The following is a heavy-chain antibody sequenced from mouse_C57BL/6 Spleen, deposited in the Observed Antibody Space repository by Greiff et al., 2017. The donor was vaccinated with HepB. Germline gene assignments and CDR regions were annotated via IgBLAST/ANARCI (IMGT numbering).Heavy chain of an antibody. CDR3: LYYDYDEGFDY. CDR1: GYAFSSYW. V-gene: IGHV1-80*01. CDR2: IYPGDGDT. D-gene: IGHD2-4*01. J-gene: IGHJ2*01. Sequence: VQLQQSGAELVKPGASVKISCKASGYAFSSYWMNWVKQRPGKGLEWIGQIYPGDGDTNYNGKFKGKATLTADKSSSTAYMQLSSLTSEDSAVYFCLYYDYDEGFDYWGQGTTLTVSS.